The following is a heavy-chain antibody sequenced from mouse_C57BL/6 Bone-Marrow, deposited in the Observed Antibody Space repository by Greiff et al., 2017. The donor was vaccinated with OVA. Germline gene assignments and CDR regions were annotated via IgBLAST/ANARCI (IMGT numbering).Heavy chain of an antibody. CDR2: IDPENGDT. Sequence: VQLQQSGAELVRPGASVKLSCTASGFNIKDDYMHWVKQRPEQGLEWIGWIDPENGDTEYASKFQGKATITADTSSNTAYLQLSSLTSEDTAVYYCTSKVIYYDYDEGYYYAMDYWGQGTSVTVSS. J-gene: IGHJ4*01. CDR3: TSKVIYYDYDEGYYYAMDY. CDR1: GFNIKDDY. V-gene: IGHV14-4*01. D-gene: IGHD2-4*01.